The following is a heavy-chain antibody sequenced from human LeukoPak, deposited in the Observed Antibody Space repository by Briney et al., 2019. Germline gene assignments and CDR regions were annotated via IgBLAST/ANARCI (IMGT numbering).Heavy chain of an antibody. D-gene: IGHD2-2*01. CDR1: GFTFSSYA. CDR2: ISYDGSNK. CDR3: ARVAYFSVVPAAIGDY. Sequence: HPGGSLRLSCAASGFTFSSYAMHWVRQAPGKGLEWLAVISYDGSNKYYADSVKGRFTISRDNSKNTLYLQMNSLRAEDTAVYYCARVAYFSVVPAAIGDYWGQGTLVTVSS. J-gene: IGHJ4*02. V-gene: IGHV3-30*04.